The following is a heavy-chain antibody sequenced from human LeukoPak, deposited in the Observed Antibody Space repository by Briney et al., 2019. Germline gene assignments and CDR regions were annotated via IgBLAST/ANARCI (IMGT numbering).Heavy chain of an antibody. Sequence: SETLSLTCAVYGGSFSGYYWSWIRQPPGKGLEWIGEINHSGSTKFNPPLKSRVTISVDTSNNRFSLKLSSVTAADTAVYYCARELVGVPHSSSSADYFDYWGQGTLVAVSS. CDR3: ARELVGVPHSSSSADYFDY. CDR2: INHSGST. D-gene: IGHD6-6*01. V-gene: IGHV4-34*01. J-gene: IGHJ4*02. CDR1: GGSFSGYY.